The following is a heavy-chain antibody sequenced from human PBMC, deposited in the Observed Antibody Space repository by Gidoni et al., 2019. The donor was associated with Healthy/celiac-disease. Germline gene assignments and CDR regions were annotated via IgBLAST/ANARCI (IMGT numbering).Heavy chain of an antibody. CDR2: IYWDDDK. Sequence: TLTLTCTFSGFSLSTSGVGVGCIRQPPGKALEWLALIYWDDDKRYSPSLKSRLTITKYTSKNQVVLTMTNMDPVDTATYYCAHSSNDGDCSSTSCYTPLYGMDVWGQGTTVTVSS. J-gene: IGHJ6*02. CDR1: GFSLSTSGVG. D-gene: IGHD2-2*02. CDR3: AHSSNDGDCSSTSCYTPLYGMDV. V-gene: IGHV2-5*02.